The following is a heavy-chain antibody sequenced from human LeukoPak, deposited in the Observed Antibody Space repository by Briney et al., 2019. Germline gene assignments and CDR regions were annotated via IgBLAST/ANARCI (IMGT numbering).Heavy chain of an antibody. V-gene: IGHV4-61*01. CDR2: IYYSGST. J-gene: IGHJ5*02. CDR3: TRTNYGDYNWFDP. D-gene: IGHD4-17*01. CDR1: GGSFSSGSYY. Sequence: PSETLSLTCTVSGGSFSSGSYYWSWLRQPPGQGLEWIGYIYYSGSTKYNPSLKSRVTMSVDTSKNQFSLKVTSVTAADTAVYYCTRTNYGDYNWFDPWGQGTLVTVSS.